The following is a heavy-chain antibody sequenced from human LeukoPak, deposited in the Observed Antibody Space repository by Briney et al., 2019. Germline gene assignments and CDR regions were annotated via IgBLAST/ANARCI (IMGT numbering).Heavy chain of an antibody. J-gene: IGHJ6*03. Sequence: GGSLRLSCVASGFTFSTYGMHWVRQAPGKGLEWVAVISYDGSNKYYVDSVKGRFTISRDNSKNTLYLQMNSLRAEDTAVYYCAKGMGYASGSSYSYYYYMDVWGKGTTVTISS. CDR2: ISYDGSNK. D-gene: IGHD3-10*01. CDR3: AKGMGYASGSSYSYYYYMDV. CDR1: GFTFSTYG. V-gene: IGHV3-30*18.